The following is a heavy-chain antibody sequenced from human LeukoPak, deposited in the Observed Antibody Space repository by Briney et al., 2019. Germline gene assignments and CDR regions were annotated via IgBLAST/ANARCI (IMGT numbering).Heavy chain of an antibody. CDR2: IYYSGST. V-gene: IGHV4-59*01. CDR1: GGSFSGYY. Sequence: PSETLSLTCAVYGGSFSGYYWSWIRQPPGKGLEWIGYIYYSGSTNYNPSLKSRVTISVDTSKNQFSLKLSSVTAADTAVYYCARAWFGVLGNWFDPWGQGTLVTVSS. D-gene: IGHD3-10*01. CDR3: ARAWFGVLGNWFDP. J-gene: IGHJ5*02.